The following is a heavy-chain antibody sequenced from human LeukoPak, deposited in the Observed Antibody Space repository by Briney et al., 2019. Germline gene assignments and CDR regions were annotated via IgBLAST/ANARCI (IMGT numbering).Heavy chain of an antibody. Sequence: ASVKVSCKASGYTFTSYDINWVRQATGQGLEWMGWMNPNSCNTGYAQKFQGRVTITRNTSISTAYMELSSLRSEDTAVYYCARGLGGGKRGYSYGTFDYWGQGTLVTVSS. D-gene: IGHD5-18*01. CDR3: ARGLGGGKRGYSYGTFDY. CDR2: MNPNSCNT. V-gene: IGHV1-8*03. J-gene: IGHJ4*02. CDR1: GYTFTSYD.